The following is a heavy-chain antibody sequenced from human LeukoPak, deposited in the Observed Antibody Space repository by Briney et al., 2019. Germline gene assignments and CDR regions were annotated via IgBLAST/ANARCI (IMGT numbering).Heavy chain of an antibody. V-gene: IGHV4-59*01. CDR2: IYYSGST. CDR3: ARDSMGFGMDV. J-gene: IGHJ6*02. CDR1: GGSISSYY. D-gene: IGHD2-8*01. Sequence: PSETLSLTCTVSGGSISSYYWSWIRRPPGKGLEWIGYIYYSGSTNYNPSLKSRVTISLDTSNNQFSLKLSSVTAADTAVYYCARDSMGFGMDVWGQGTTVTVSS.